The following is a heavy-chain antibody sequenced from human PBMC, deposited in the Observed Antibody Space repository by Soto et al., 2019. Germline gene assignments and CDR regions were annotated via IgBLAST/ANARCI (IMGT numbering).Heavy chain of an antibody. CDR1: GGSFSGYY. CDR3: ARSRHPVRGYYYGMDV. D-gene: IGHD4-17*01. CDR2: INHSGST. Sequence: SETLSLTCAVYGGSFSGYYWSWIRQPPGKGLEWIGEINHSGSTNYNPSLKSRVTISVDTSKNQFSLKLSSVTAADTAVYYCARSRHPVRGYYYGMDVWGQGTTVTVSS. J-gene: IGHJ6*02. V-gene: IGHV4-34*01.